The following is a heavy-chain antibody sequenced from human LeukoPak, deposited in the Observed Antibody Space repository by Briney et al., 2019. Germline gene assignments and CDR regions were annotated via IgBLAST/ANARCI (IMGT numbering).Heavy chain of an antibody. V-gene: IGHV5-51*01. J-gene: IGHJ4*02. CDR1: GYSLSTYW. CDR2: IYPGDSDT. CDR3: ARRRDLYSGSYYPFDY. Sequence: GESLKISCKVSGYSLSTYWIGWGRQMPGKGLEWMGIIYPGDSDTRYSPYFKGQVTISVDKSISTAYLQWSSLKASDTAMYYCARRRDLYSGSYYPFDYWGQGTLVTVSS. D-gene: IGHD1-26*01.